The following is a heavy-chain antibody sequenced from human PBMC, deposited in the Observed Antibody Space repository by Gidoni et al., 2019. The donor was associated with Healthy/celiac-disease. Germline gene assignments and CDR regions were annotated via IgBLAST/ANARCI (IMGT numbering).Heavy chain of an antibody. CDR3: ASSLGGGYCSSTSCYTHYGMDV. D-gene: IGHD2-2*02. CDR2: IYYSGST. CDR1: GGSISSGDYY. J-gene: IGHJ6*02. V-gene: IGHV4-30-4*01. Sequence: QVQLQESGPGLVKPSQNLSLNCTVSGGSISSGDYYWSWIRQPPGKGLEWIGYIYYSGSTYYNPSLKSRVTISVDTSKNQFSLKLSSVTAADTAVYYCASSLGGGYCSSTSCYTHYGMDVWGQGTTVTVSS.